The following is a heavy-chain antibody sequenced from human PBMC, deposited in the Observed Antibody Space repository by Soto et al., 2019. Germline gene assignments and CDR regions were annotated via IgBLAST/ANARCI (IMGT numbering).Heavy chain of an antibody. V-gene: IGHV3-21*01. Sequence: EVQLVESGGGLVKPGGSLRLSCAASGFTFSSYSMNWVRQAPGKGLEWVSSISSSSSYIYYADSVKGRFTISRDNAKNSLYLQMNSLRAEDTAVYYCARDYEYCGGDCHHLNAFDIWGQGTMVTVSS. J-gene: IGHJ3*02. D-gene: IGHD2-21*01. CDR1: GFTFSSYS. CDR2: ISSSSSYI. CDR3: ARDYEYCGGDCHHLNAFDI.